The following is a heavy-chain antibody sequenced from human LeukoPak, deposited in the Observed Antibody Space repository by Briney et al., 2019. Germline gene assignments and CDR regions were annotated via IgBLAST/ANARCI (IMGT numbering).Heavy chain of an antibody. J-gene: IGHJ4*02. V-gene: IGHV3-73*01. CDR3: ALPGTGNYYVS. CDR2: IRTRGHISPP. Sequence: GGSLRLSCAASGFSFSGSSMHWIRQSSGQGLEGVGRIRTRGHISPPAYAASVTGNIPISRADSKNTLYLHIDSLKTEDTAVYYCALPGTGNYYVSWGQGILVTVSS. CDR1: GFSFSGSS.